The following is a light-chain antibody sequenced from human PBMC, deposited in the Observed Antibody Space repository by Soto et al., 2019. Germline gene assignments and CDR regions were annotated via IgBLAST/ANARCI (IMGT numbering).Light chain of an antibody. CDR3: QQRYNWLT. V-gene: IGKV3-11*01. CDR1: QSVSNF. J-gene: IGKJ4*01. Sequence: IVLTQSQATLSLSPGERATLSCRASQSVSNFLAWYQQKPGQAPRLPIYDASNRATGIPARFSGSGSGTDFTLTISSLEPEDFAVYYCQQRYNWLTFGGGTKVEI. CDR2: DAS.